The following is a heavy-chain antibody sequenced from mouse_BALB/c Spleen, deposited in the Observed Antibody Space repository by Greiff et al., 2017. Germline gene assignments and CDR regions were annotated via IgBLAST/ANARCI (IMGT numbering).Heavy chain of an antibody. CDR3: AVYDYDEGHAMDY. J-gene: IGHJ4*01. CDR2: ISSGGSYT. V-gene: IGHV5-9-3*01. Sequence: EVQGVESGGGLVKPGGSLKLSCAASGFTFSSYAMSWVRQTPEKRLEWVATISSGGSYTYYPDSVKGRFTISRDNAKNTLYLQMSSLRSEDTAMYYCAVYDYDEGHAMDYWGQGTSVTVSS. CDR1: GFTFSSYA. D-gene: IGHD2-4*01.